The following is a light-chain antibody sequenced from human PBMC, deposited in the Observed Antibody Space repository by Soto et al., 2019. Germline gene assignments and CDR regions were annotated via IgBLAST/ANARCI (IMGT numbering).Light chain of an antibody. J-gene: IGKJ2*01. V-gene: IGKV3-20*01. CDR2: GAS. CDR1: QSVSSNY. CDR3: QQYGTAPYA. Sequence: IVSTQSQGTLSLSPGEGATLSCRASQSVSSNYLAWYQQRPGQTPRLLIYGASNRATSIPDRFSGSGSVTDFTLTISRLEPEDFAVYYCQQYGTAPYAFGQGTRLEI.